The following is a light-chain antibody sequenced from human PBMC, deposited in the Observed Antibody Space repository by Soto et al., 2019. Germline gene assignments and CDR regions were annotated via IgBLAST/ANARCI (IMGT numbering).Light chain of an antibody. CDR2: GVS. CDR3: QVYGPSPPLT. CDR1: QSVIGRQ. V-gene: IGKV3-20*01. Sequence: EIVLTQSPGTLSLSPGERATLSCRASQSVIGRQLAWYQHKPGQAPRLLIYGVSSRATGIPDRFTGSGSGTDFTLTMSIHEPEDFGVFYCQVYGPSPPLTLGQGTRLEIK. J-gene: IGKJ5*01.